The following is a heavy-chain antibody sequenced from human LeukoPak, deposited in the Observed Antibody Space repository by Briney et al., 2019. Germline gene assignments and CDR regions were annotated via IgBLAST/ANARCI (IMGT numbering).Heavy chain of an antibody. CDR1: GFTFSSYT. J-gene: IGHJ4*02. D-gene: IGHD3-22*01. CDR2: ISYDGTNQ. CDR3: ARIITLHYYGSSGYSSPFDY. Sequence: GRSLRLSCAASGFTFSSYTMYWVRQTPGKGLEWVAVISYDGTNQYYADSVKGRFTISRDNSKNTLYLELNSLRAEDTAVYYCARIITLHYYGSSGYSSPFDYWGQGTLVTVSS. V-gene: IGHV3-30*04.